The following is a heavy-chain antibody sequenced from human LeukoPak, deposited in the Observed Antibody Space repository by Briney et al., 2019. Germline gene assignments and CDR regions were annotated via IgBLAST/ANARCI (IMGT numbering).Heavy chain of an antibody. CDR3: VRGSPGYSSSWHAY. D-gene: IGHD6-13*01. CDR2: INSDATST. V-gene: IGHV3-74*01. Sequence: GGSLRLSCAASGFMLSSTWMHWVRQAPGKGLVWVSRINSDATSTSYADSVRGRFTISRDDAKNTMYLQMNSLRAEYTAMYYCVRGSPGYSSSWHAYWGQGTLVTVSS. CDR1: GFMLSSTW. J-gene: IGHJ4*02.